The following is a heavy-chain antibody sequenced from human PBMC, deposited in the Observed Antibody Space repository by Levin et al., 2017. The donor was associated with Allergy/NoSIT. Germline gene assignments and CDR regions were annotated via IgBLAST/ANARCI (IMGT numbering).Heavy chain of an antibody. CDR3: ARELYGDAETADAFDI. D-gene: IGHD4-17*01. CDR1: GFIFSDYG. CDR2: IWYDGSNK. V-gene: IGHV3-33*01. Sequence: GESLKISCAASGFIFSDYGMHWVRQAPGKGLEWVAVIWYDGSNKYYADSVKGRFTISRDNSKNTLYLQMNSLRADDTAVYFCARELYGDAETADAFDIWGQGTMVTVSS. J-gene: IGHJ3*02.